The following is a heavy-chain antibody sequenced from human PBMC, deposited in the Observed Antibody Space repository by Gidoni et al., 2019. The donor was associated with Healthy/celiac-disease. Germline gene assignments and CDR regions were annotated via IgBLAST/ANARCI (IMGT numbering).Heavy chain of an antibody. CDR1: GYTLTELS. V-gene: IGHV1-24*01. CDR3: ATTRGRMGQWLLNFDY. J-gene: IGHJ4*02. CDR2: FDPEDGEP. D-gene: IGHD6-19*01. Sequence: QVQLVQSGAEVKKPGASVKVACKVSGYTLTELSMHWVRQAPGKGLEWMGGFDPEDGEPIYAQKFQGRVTMTEDTSTDTAYMELRSLRSEDTAVYYCATTRGRMGQWLLNFDYWGQGTLVTVSS.